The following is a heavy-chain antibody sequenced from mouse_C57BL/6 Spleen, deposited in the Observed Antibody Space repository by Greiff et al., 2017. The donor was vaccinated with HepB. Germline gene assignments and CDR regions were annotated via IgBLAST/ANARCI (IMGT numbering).Heavy chain of an antibody. J-gene: IGHJ2*01. CDR2: IDPEDGDT. D-gene: IGHD1-1*01. CDR1: GFNIKDYY. Sequence: EVQLQQSGAELVRPGASVKLSCTASGFNIKDYYMHWVKQRPEQGLEWIGRIDPEDGDTEYAPKFQGKATMTADTSSNTAYLQLSSLTSEDTAVYYCTYGSSLYYFDYWGQGTTLTVSS. V-gene: IGHV14-1*01. CDR3: TYGSSLYYFDY.